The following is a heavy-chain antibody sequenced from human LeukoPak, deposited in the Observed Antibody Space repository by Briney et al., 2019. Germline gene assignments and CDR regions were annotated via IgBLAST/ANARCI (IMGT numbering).Heavy chain of an antibody. Sequence: SETLSLTCAVSGGSLSSYYWSWIRQPAGKGLEWIGRIYTSGSTNYNPSLKSRVTMSVDTSKNQFSLKLSSVTAADTAVYYCAREYSSSWSNWFDPWGQGTLVTVSS. CDR2: IYTSGST. CDR3: AREYSSSWSNWFDP. J-gene: IGHJ5*02. V-gene: IGHV4-4*07. CDR1: GGSLSSYY. D-gene: IGHD6-13*01.